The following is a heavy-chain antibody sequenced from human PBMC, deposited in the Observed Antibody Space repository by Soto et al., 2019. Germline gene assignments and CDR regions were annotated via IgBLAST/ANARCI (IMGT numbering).Heavy chain of an antibody. CDR3: ARGTMTSASDF. Sequence: PSETLSLTCTVSGGSISSSSYYWGWIRQPPGKGLEWIGSIYYSGSTYYNPSLKSRITISLDTSENQFSLKLSSVTAADTAVYYCARGTMTSASDFWGQGTLVTVSS. CDR2: IYYSGST. D-gene: IGHD3-3*01. J-gene: IGHJ4*02. CDR1: GGSISSSSYY. V-gene: IGHV4-39*07.